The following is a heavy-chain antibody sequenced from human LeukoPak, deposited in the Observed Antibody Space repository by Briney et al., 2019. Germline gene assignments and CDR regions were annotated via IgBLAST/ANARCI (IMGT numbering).Heavy chain of an antibody. D-gene: IGHD4-17*01. Sequence: SETLSLTCTVSGDSISSSNSYWGWIRQPPGKGLEWIGSIYYSGNTYYNASLKSRVTISVDTSKNQFSLKLTSVTAADTAVYYCARATVYYYYYMDVWGKGTTVTVSS. V-gene: IGHV4-39*01. CDR1: GDSISSSNSY. J-gene: IGHJ6*03. CDR2: IYYSGNT. CDR3: ARATVYYYYYMDV.